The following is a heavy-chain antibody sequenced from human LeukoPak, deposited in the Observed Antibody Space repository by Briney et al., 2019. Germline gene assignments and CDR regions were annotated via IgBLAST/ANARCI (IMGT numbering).Heavy chain of an antibody. CDR2: IHYSGNT. D-gene: IGHD3-10*01. CDR3: SRGYGSGNNWFDP. J-gene: IGHJ5*02. Sequence: PSETLSLTCTVAGGSISSSSFYWGWIRQPPGKGLEWIASIHYSGNTYYNPSLRSRVTTSVDTSKNQISLKLNSVIAPDTAVYFCSRGYGSGNNWFDPWGQGTLVTVSS. V-gene: IGHV4-39*01. CDR1: GGSISSSSFY.